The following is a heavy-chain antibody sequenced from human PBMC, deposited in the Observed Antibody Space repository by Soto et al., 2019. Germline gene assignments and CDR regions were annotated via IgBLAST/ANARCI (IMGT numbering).Heavy chain of an antibody. CDR3: ARPPFPGCINAICYPLDF. J-gene: IGHJ4*02. D-gene: IGHD2-8*01. CDR2: INPSGGNT. Sequence: ASVKVSCKASGYTFTSYAMHWVRQAPGQRLEWMGMINPSGGNTSYAQKSQGRLTMTTDTSTNTFYMELSSLRSEDTALYYCARPPFPGCINAICYPLDFWGQGALVTVPS. V-gene: IGHV1-46*01. CDR1: GYTFTSYA.